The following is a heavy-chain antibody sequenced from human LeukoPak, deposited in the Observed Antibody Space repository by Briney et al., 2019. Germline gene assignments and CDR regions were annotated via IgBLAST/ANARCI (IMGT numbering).Heavy chain of an antibody. CDR3: ARGGRDHGFDT. D-gene: IGHD3-16*01. CDR2: IDRDGSNT. CDR1: GFIFSTYW. V-gene: IGHV3-74*01. Sequence: PGGSLRLSCAASGFIFSTYWMHWVRQAPGKGLVWVSRIDRDGSNTIYADSVKGRFTVSRDNAKSTLYLQLSSLRAEGTAVYYCARGGRDHGFDTWGQGTMVTVSS. J-gene: IGHJ3*02.